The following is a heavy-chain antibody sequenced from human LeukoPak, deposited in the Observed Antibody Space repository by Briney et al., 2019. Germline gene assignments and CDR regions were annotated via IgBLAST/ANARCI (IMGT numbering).Heavy chain of an antibody. Sequence: PSETLSLTCTVSGGSISSYYWSWIRQPPGKGLEWIGYIYYSGSTNYNPSLKSRVTISVDTSKNQFPLKLSSVTAADTAVYYCARASSSWHPRDFDYWGQGTLVTVSS. V-gene: IGHV4-59*01. CDR1: GGSISSYY. CDR3: ARASSSWHPRDFDY. D-gene: IGHD6-13*01. CDR2: IYYSGST. J-gene: IGHJ4*02.